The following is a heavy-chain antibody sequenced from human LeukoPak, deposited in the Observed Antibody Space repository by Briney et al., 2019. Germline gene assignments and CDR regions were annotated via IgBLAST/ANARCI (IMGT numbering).Heavy chain of an antibody. D-gene: IGHD2-2*01. J-gene: IGHJ4*02. V-gene: IGHV1-2*02. CDR3: ARAGRPEVVPAADPRYYFDY. CDR1: GYTFTGYY. Sequence: ASVKVSCKASGYTFTGYYMHWVRQAPGQGLEWMGWINPNSGDTDYAQKFQGRVTMTRDTSISTAYMELSKLRSDDTALYYCARAGRPEVVPAADPRYYFDYWGQGTLVTVSS. CDR2: INPNSGDT.